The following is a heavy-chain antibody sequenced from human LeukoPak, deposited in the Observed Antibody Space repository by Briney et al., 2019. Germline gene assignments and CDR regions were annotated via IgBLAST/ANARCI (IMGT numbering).Heavy chain of an antibody. V-gene: IGHV4-59*08. CDR1: GGSISSYY. CDR2: IYYSGST. Sequence: SETLSLTCTVSGGSISSYYWSWIRQPPGKGLEWIGYIYYSGSTNYNPSLKSRVTISVDTSKNQFSLKLSSVTAADTAVYYCASGIAAAGTCYFDYWGQGTLVTVSS. J-gene: IGHJ4*02. D-gene: IGHD6-13*01. CDR3: ASGIAAAGTCYFDY.